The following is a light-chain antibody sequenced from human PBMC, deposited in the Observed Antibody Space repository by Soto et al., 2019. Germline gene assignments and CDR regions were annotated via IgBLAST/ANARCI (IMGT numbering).Light chain of an antibody. CDR3: QQYGSPWT. CDR2: GAS. Sequence: EIVLTQSPGTLSLSPGERATLSCGASQSISASYLAWYQQKPGQAPRLLMYGASRRATGIPDRFSGSGSGTDFTLTITRLEPEDFAVYFCQQYGSPWTFGQGTKVEIK. CDR1: QSISASY. V-gene: IGKV3-20*01. J-gene: IGKJ1*01.